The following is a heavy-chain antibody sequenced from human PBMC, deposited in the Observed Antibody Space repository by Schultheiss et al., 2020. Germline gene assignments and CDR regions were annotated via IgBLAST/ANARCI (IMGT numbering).Heavy chain of an antibody. CDR3: ARTYSSSWYLSYYGMDV. V-gene: IGHV4-59*01. J-gene: IGHJ6*02. D-gene: IGHD6-13*01. CDR2: IYYSGST. CDR1: GGSFSGYY. Sequence: SQTLSLTCAVYGGSFSGYYWSWIRQPPGKGLEWIGSIYYSGSTNYNPSLKSRVTISVDTSKNQFSLKLSSVTAADTAVYYCARTYSSSWYLSYYGMDVWGQGTTVTVSS.